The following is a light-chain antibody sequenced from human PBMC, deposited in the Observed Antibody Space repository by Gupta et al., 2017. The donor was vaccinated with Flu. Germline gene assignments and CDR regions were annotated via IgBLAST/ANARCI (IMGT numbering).Light chain of an antibody. CDR1: ETISNY. CDR3: RQRFTFPRT. V-gene: IGKV1-39*01. J-gene: IGKJ2*01. CDR2: AAS. Sequence: IQMTQSPASLSASIGDKITITCRASETISNYLNWYQQQLGRAPKLLIYAASSLQNGVPSRFSGSKSGTNFSLTIRELQPEDFATYYCRQRFTFPRTFGQGAKLEV.